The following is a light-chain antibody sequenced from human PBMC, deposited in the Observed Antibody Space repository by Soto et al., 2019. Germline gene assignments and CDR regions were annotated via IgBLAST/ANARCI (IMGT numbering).Light chain of an antibody. V-gene: IGKV2-24*01. CDR3: VQSTHVPHT. Sequence: VMTQTPLSSPVTLGQPASISCRSSQSLVHTDGIIYLNWFHQRPGQPPRLLIYRVSDRFSGVPDRFSGTGAGTDFTLKISSVEAEDVGVYYCVQSTHVPHTYGGGTKVEIK. CDR2: RVS. CDR1: QSLVHTDGIIY. J-gene: IGKJ4*01.